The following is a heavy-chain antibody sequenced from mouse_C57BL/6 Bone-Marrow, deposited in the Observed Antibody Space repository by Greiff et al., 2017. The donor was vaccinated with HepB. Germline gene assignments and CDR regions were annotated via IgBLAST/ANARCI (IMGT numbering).Heavy chain of an antibody. CDR3: TRDPP. CDR1: GYTFTSYW. V-gene: IGHV1-52*01. Sequence: VQLQQPGAELVRPGSSVKLSCKASGYTFTSYWMHWVKQRPIQGLEWIGNIDPSDSETHYNQKFKGKAILTADKSSSTAYMELRSLTSEDSAVYYCTRDPPWGQGTSVTVSS. CDR2: IDPSDSET. J-gene: IGHJ4*01.